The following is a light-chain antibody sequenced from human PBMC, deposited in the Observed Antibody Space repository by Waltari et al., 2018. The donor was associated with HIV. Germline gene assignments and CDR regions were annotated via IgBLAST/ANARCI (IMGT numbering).Light chain of an antibody. V-gene: IGLV3-19*01. CDR2: GKN. J-gene: IGLJ2*01. CDR3: NSRDSSGNHVV. CDR1: SLRSYY. Sequence: SSELTQDPAVSVALGQTVRITCQGDSLRSYYASWYQQKPGQAPVLVIYGKNNRPSGIPDRFSGSSSGNTASLTITGAQAEHEADYYCNSRDSSGNHVVFGGGTKLTVL.